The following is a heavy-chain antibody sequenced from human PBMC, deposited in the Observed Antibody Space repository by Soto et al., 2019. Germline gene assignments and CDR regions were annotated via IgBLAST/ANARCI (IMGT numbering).Heavy chain of an antibody. V-gene: IGHV3-21*01. CDR1: GFTFSSYS. CDR2: ISSSSSYI. Sequence: EVQLVESGGGLVKPGGSLRLSCAASGFTFSSYSMNWVRQAPGKGLEWVSSISSSSSYIYYADSVKGRFTISRDNAKNSLYLQMNSRRAEDTAVYYCARDAFYGGNEHYYYGMDVWGQGTTVTVSS. D-gene: IGHD4-17*01. J-gene: IGHJ6*02. CDR3: ARDAFYGGNEHYYYGMDV.